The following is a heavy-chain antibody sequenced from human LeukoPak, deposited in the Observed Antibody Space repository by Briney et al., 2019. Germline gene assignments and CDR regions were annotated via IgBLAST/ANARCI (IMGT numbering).Heavy chain of an antibody. J-gene: IGHJ4*02. D-gene: IGHD4-17*01. CDR1: GFTFSDYY. CDR2: ISNSGSSK. CDR3: ARGRYGDYPPFDY. V-gene: IGHV3-11*01. Sequence: GGSLRLSCAASGFTFSDYYMSWIRQAPGKGLEWISHISNSGSSKYYADSARGRFTISRDNAKNSLYLQMNSLRAEDTAVYYCARGRYGDYPPFDYWGQGTLVTVSS.